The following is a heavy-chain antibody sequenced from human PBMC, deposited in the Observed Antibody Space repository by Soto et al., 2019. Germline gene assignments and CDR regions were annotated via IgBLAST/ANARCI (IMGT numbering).Heavy chain of an antibody. Sequence: QVQLVQSGAEVKEPGASVTVSCKASGYTFKSYDVMWVRKAPGQGLEWMGWISGHNGKADYAENFQARVIMTTDTSPATGSMDLRGLRAVDTAVYYWAPKGYIGNFAMDVWGHGTTVTLSS. CDR1: GYTFKSYD. CDR2: ISGHNGKA. CDR3: APKGYIGNFAMDV. V-gene: IGHV1-18*04. D-gene: IGHD5-12*01. J-gene: IGHJ6*02.